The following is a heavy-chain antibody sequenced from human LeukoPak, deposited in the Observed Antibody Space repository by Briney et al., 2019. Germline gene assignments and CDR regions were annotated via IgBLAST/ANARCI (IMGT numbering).Heavy chain of an antibody. CDR3: ASSGSYRDYYFDY. J-gene: IGHJ4*02. Sequence: SETLSLTCTVSGGSIRSYYWSWIRQPPGKGLEWIGYIYYSGSTNYNPSLKSRVTISVDTSKNQFSLKLSSVTAADTAVYYCASSGSYRDYYFDYWGQGTLVTVSS. CDR2: IYYSGST. D-gene: IGHD1-26*01. V-gene: IGHV4-59*01. CDR1: GGSIRSYY.